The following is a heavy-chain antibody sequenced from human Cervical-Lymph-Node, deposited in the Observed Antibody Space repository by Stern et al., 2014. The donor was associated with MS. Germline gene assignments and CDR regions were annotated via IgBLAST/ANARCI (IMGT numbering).Heavy chain of an antibody. J-gene: IGHJ4*02. V-gene: IGHV4-59*01. Sequence: QLQLQESGPGLLRPSETLSLTCTVSGASITSYYWSWIRQPPGKGLEWIGYIYYSGTTNYNASLKGRVAISIDTSKTQFSLRLSSVTAADTAVYYCARATALWGQGTLVTVSS. CDR1: GASITSYY. CDR2: IYYSGTT. CDR3: ARATAL.